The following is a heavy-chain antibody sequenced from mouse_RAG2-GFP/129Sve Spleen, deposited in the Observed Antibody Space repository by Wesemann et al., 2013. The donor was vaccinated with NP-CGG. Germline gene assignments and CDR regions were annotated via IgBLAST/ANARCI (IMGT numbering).Heavy chain of an antibody. J-gene: IGHJ3*01. D-gene: IGHD2-4*01. Sequence: YPDSVKGRFTISRDNAKNTLYLQMSSLKSEDTAMYYCARQTSLYDYGAWFAYWGQGTLVTVSA. V-gene: IGHV5-6*01. CDR3: ARQTSLYDYGAWFAY.